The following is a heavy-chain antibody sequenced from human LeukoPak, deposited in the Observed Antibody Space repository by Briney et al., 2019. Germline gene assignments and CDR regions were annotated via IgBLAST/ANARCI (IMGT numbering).Heavy chain of an antibody. CDR3: AREGYSSGWYVRSSADY. CDR2: ISAYNGNT. Sequence: LEASVKVSCKASGYTFTSYGISWVRQAPGQGLEWMGWISAYNGNTNYAQKLQGRVTMTTDTSTSTAYMELRSLRSDDTAVYYCAREGYSSGWYVRSSADYWGQGILVTVSS. CDR1: GYTFTSYG. V-gene: IGHV1-18*01. D-gene: IGHD6-19*01. J-gene: IGHJ4*02.